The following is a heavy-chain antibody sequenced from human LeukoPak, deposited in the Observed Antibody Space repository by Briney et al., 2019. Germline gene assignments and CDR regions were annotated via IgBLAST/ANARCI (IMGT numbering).Heavy chain of an antibody. Sequence: PSETLSLTCTVSGGSISSGDYYWSWIRQPPGKGLEWIGYIYYSGSTYYNPSLKSRVTISVDTSKNQFSLKLSSVTAADTAVYYCAREGVNYYGSGSYSGSDAFDIWGQGKMVTVSS. CDR3: AREGVNYYGSGSYSGSDAFDI. CDR1: GGSISSGDYY. V-gene: IGHV4-30-4*01. J-gene: IGHJ3*02. CDR2: IYYSGST. D-gene: IGHD3-10*01.